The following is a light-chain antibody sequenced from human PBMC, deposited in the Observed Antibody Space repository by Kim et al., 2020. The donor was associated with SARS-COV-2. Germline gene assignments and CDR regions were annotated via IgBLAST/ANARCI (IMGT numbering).Light chain of an antibody. Sequence: SYELTQPPSVSVSPGQTASITCSGDKVGDRYACWYQQKPGQSPILVIYQDNKRASGIPARFSGSNSGNTATLTISGTQAVDEADYYCQTWGSGTVLFGGGTQLTVL. V-gene: IGLV3-1*01. CDR2: QDN. CDR1: KVGDRY. J-gene: IGLJ2*01. CDR3: QTWGSGTVL.